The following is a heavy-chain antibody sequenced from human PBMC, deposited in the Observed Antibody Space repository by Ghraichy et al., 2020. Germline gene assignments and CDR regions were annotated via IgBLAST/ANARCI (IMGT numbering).Heavy chain of an antibody. Sequence: GESLNISCAASGFTFSSAGMSWVRQAPGKGLEWVGRVKSKTDGGTTDYAATVKGRFSVSRDDSGNTLYLQMNNLETEDTAVYYCAADTPVPLSQIDAWGPGTLVTVSS. CDR1: GFTFSSAG. J-gene: IGHJ5*02. D-gene: IGHD2/OR15-2a*01. V-gene: IGHV3-15*01. CDR2: VKSKTDGGTT. CDR3: AADTPVPLSQIDA.